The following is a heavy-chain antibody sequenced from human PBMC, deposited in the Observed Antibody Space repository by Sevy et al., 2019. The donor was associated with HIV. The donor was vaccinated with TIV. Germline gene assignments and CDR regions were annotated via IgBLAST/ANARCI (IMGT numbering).Heavy chain of an antibody. CDR3: TTEGAD. Sequence: GRSLRLSCAASGFSFSDAWLSWVRQVPGKGLEWVGRVRSKGDGGTAEYAAPVKGRFTIARDDSKNTMYVQMNNLKNEDTGIYYCTTEGADWGQGTLVTVSS. V-gene: IGHV3-15*01. CDR1: GFSFSDAW. CDR2: VRSKGDGGTA. J-gene: IGHJ1*01.